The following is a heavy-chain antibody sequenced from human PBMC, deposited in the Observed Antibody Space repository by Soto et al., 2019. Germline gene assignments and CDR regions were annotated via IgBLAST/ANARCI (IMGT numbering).Heavy chain of an antibody. V-gene: IGHV1-69*12. CDR3: ASITIFGVARDYYYYGMDV. D-gene: IGHD3-3*01. CDR2: IIPIFGTA. Sequence: QVQLVQSGAEVKKPGSSVKVSCKASGGTFSSYAISWVRQAPGQGLEWMGGIIPIFGTANYAHKFQGRVTITADQSPSTAYMELCSLSSEDTAVYYCASITIFGVARDYYYYGMDVWGQGTTVTVSS. CDR1: GGTFSSYA. J-gene: IGHJ6*02.